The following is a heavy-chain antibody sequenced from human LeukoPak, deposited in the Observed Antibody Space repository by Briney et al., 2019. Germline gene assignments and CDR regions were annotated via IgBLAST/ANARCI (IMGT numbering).Heavy chain of an antibody. D-gene: IGHD6-6*01. CDR1: GYTFTSYD. CDR2: MYANRGNT. J-gene: IGHJ6*03. CDR3: ARCGRYSSSRGYYYYYYMDV. V-gene: IGHV1-8*01. Sequence: ASVKVSCKASGYTFTSYDIYWVRQATGQGLEWMGWMYANRGNTGYAQKFQGRVTMTRNTSISTAYMELSSLRSEDTAVYYCARCGRYSSSRGYYYYYYMDVWGKGTTVTVSS.